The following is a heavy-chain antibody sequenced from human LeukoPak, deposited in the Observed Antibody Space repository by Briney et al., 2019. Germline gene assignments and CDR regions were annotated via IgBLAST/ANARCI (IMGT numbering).Heavy chain of an antibody. CDR3: ARDKGLYYYDSSGYYLREAADY. CDR2: ISAYNGNT. Sequence: GASVTVSCKASGYTFTSYGISWVRQAPGQGLEWMGWISAYNGNTNYAQKLQGRVTMTTDTSTSTAYMELRSLRSDDTAVYYCARDKGLYYYDSSGYYLREAADYWGQGTLVTVSS. J-gene: IGHJ4*02. V-gene: IGHV1-18*01. D-gene: IGHD3-22*01. CDR1: GYTFTSYG.